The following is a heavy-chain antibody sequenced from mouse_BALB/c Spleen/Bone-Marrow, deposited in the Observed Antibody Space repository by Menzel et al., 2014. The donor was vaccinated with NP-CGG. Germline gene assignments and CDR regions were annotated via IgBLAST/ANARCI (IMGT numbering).Heavy chain of an antibody. J-gene: IGHJ4*01. D-gene: IGHD1-1*01. CDR1: GYSFTGYF. V-gene: IGHV1-20*02. CDR3: AREGYYYGSSYGNAMDY. Sequence: EVQLQQSGPELVKPGASVKISCKASGYSFTGYFMNWVMQSHGKSLEWIGRINPYNGDTFYNQKFKGKATLTVDKSSSTAHMELRSLASEDSAVYYCAREGYYYGSSYGNAMDYRAQATSVPVSS. CDR2: INPYNGDT.